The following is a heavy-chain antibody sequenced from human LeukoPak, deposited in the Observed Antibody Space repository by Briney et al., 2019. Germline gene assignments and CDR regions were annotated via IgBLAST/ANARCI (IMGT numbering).Heavy chain of an antibody. CDR2: IYYSGST. Sequence: SETLSLTCSVSGGSISSHYWSWLRQPPGKGLEWIGYIYYSGSTNYNPSLKSLVTISVDTSKNQFSLKLSSVTAADTAVYYCARDQYYYGSGSLPTDAAFDIWGQGTMVTASS. D-gene: IGHD3-10*01. CDR1: GGSISSHY. J-gene: IGHJ3*02. V-gene: IGHV4-59*11. CDR3: ARDQYYYGSGSLPTDAAFDI.